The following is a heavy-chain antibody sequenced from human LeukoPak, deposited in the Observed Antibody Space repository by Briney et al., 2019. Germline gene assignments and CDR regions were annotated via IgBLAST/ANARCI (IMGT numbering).Heavy chain of an antibody. J-gene: IGHJ4*02. CDR2: IIPILGIA. CDR1: GGTFSSYA. Sequence: SVKVSCKASGGTFSSYAISWVRQAPGQGLEWMGRIIPILGIANYAQKFQGRVTITADKSTSTAYIELSSLRSEDTAVYYCARESGAYYYDSSGYYLDYWGQGTLVTVSS. CDR3: ARESGAYYYDSSGYYLDY. D-gene: IGHD3-22*01. V-gene: IGHV1-69*04.